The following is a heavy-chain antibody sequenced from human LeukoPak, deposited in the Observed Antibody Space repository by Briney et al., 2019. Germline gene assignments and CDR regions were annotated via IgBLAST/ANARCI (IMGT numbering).Heavy chain of an antibody. CDR1: GGSISSSNYY. D-gene: IGHD3-22*01. CDR3: ARGAYDSSGYYYFDY. V-gene: IGHV4-39*01. CDR2: IYYSGST. J-gene: IGHJ4*02. Sequence: PSETLSLTCTVSGGSISSSNYYWGWIRQPPGEGLDWIGSIYYSGSTYYNPSLKSRVTISVDTSKNQFSLKLSSVTAADTAVYYCARGAYDSSGYYYFDYWGQGTLVTVSS.